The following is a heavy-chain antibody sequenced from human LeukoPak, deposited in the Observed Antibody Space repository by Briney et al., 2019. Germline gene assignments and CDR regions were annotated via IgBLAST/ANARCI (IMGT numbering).Heavy chain of an antibody. CDR1: GFTFSSYA. V-gene: IGHV3-21*01. CDR2: ISSSSSYI. J-gene: IGHJ6*03. D-gene: IGHD4-23*01. CDR3: ARGQEGKVYYYYMDV. Sequence: PGGSLRLSCAASGFTFSSYAMSWVRQAPGKGLEWVSSISSSSSYIYYADSVKGRFTISRDNAKNSLYLQMNSLRAEDTAVYYCARGQEGKVYYYYMDVWGKGTTVTVSS.